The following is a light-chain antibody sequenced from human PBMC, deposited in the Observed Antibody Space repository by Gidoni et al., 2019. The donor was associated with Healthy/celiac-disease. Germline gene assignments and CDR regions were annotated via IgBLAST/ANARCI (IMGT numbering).Light chain of an antibody. J-gene: IGKJ1*01. V-gene: IGKV1-6*01. CDR2: AAS. CDR3: LQDYNYPWT. Sequence: AIQMPQSPSSLSASVGDRVTLTCRASQGIRNDLGWYQQKPGKAPKLLIYAASSLQSGGPSRFSGSGSGTDFTLTISSLQPEDFATYYCLQDYNYPWTFGQGTKVEIK. CDR1: QGIRND.